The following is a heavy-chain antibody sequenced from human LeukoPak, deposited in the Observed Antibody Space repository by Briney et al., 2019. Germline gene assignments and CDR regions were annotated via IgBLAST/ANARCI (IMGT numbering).Heavy chain of an antibody. V-gene: IGHV1-24*01. CDR2: FDPEDGET. CDR1: GYTLTELS. Sequence: GASVKVSCKVSGYTLTELSMHWVRQAPGKGLEWMGGFDPEDGETIYAQKFQGRVTMTEDTSTDIAYMELSSLRSEDTAVYYCATADSSSWPYYFDYWGQGTLVTVSS. J-gene: IGHJ4*02. CDR3: ATADSSSWPYYFDY. D-gene: IGHD6-13*01.